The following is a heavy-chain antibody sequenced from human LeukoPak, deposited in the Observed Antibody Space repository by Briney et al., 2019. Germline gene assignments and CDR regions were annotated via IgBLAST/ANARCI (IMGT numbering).Heavy chain of an antibody. CDR2: ITSSSSCT. D-gene: IGHD5-18*01. J-gene: IGHJ4*02. V-gene: IGHV3-23*01. CDR1: GFTFSTYN. Sequence: GGSLRLSCAASGFTFSTYNMNWVRQAPGKGLEWVSSITSSSSCTFYADSVKGRFTISRDNSKNTLYLQMNSLRAEDTAVYYCAKWVEYSYGSHFDYWGQGTLVTVSS. CDR3: AKWVEYSYGSHFDY.